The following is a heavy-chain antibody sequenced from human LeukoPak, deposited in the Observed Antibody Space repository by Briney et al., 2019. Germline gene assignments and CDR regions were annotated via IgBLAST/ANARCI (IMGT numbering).Heavy chain of an antibody. V-gene: IGHV1-2*02. D-gene: IGHD3-3*01. Sequence: ASVKVSCMASGYTFTGYYMHWVRQAPGQGLEWMGWINPYSGGTNYAQMFQGRVTMTRDTSIGTAYIELSRLRSDDTAVYYCARDEEWQISGAFDYWGQGTLVTLSS. CDR2: INPYSGGT. CDR1: GYTFTGYY. J-gene: IGHJ4*02. CDR3: ARDEEWQISGAFDY.